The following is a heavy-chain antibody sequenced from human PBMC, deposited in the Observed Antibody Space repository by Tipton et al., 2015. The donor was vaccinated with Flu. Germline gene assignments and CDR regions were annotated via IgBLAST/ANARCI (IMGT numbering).Heavy chain of an antibody. Sequence: QLVQSGAEVKKPGASVNVSCKTSGYPFIDYYIHWVRQAPGQGLEWVGRMNPKSGGTNYAQKFQGRVTMTSDTSINTAYMEMRGLGSDATAVYYCARDLYKDHSPANGNVDFWGRGALVTVSS. CDR3: ARDLYKDHSPANGNVDF. J-gene: IGHJ4*02. D-gene: IGHD5-24*01. CDR2: MNPKSGGT. CDR1: GYPFIDYY. V-gene: IGHV1-2*06.